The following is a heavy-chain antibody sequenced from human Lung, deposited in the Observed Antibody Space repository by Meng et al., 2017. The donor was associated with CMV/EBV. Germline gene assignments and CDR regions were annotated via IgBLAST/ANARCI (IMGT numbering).Heavy chain of an antibody. CDR3: ARDRTGDCSSTSCYNYYYYYGMDV. Sequence: SVXVSXXASGGTFSSYAFSWVRQAPGQGLEWMGGIIPVFAIANYAQKFQGRITITTDESTSTAYMELSSLRSEDTAVYYCARDRTGDCSSTSCYNYYYYYGMDVWGQGTXV. J-gene: IGHJ6*01. CDR1: GGTFSSYA. V-gene: IGHV1-69*05. CDR2: IIPVFAIA. D-gene: IGHD2-2*02.